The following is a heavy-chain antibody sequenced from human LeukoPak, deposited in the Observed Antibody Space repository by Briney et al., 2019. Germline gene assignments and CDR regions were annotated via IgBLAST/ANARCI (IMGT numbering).Heavy chain of an antibody. CDR2: IIPIFGTA. Sequence: GSSVKVSCKASGGTFSSYAISWVRQAPGQGLEWRGGIIPIFGTANYAQKFQGRVTITADKSTSTAYMELSSLRSEDTAVYYCASQYSSSLWYFDYWGQGTLVTVSS. CDR3: ASQYSSSLWYFDY. CDR1: GGTFSSYA. J-gene: IGHJ4*02. V-gene: IGHV1-69*06. D-gene: IGHD6-13*01.